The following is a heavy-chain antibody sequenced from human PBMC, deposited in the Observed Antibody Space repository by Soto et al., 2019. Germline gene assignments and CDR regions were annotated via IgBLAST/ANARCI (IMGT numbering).Heavy chain of an antibody. Sequence: ASVKVSCKASGYTFTGYYMHWVRQAPGQGLEWMGWINPNSGGTNYVQKFQGRVTMTRDTSISTAYMEPSRLRSDDTAVYYCARWGAMVRGVIKSPRPYYYYGMDVWGQGTTVTVSS. CDR2: INPNSGGT. J-gene: IGHJ6*02. CDR3: ARWGAMVRGVIKSPRPYYYYGMDV. V-gene: IGHV1-2*02. D-gene: IGHD3-10*01. CDR1: GYTFTGYY.